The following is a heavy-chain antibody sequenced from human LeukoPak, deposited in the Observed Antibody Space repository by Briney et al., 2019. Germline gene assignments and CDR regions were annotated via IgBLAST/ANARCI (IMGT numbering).Heavy chain of an antibody. CDR2: IRSKAYGGAT. V-gene: IGHV3-49*03. J-gene: IGHJ4*02. Sequence: GGSLRLSCTASGFTFGDYAMSWFRQAPGEGLEWVGFIRSKAYGGATEYAASVKGRFTISRDDSKSIAYLQMNSLKTEDTAVYYCSAGEGTYYYDSSGYYPYFDYWGQGTLVTVSS. D-gene: IGHD3-22*01. CDR3: SAGEGTYYYDSSGYYPYFDY. CDR1: GFTFGDYA.